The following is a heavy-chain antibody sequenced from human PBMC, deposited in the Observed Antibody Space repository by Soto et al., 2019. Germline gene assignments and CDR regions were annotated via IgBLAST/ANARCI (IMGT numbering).Heavy chain of an antibody. CDR1: GFTFSIYG. D-gene: IGHD2-15*01. J-gene: IGHJ3*01. CDR2: ITSGGGYI. CDR3: ARDQAVVVGNDAFDV. V-gene: IGHV3-21*01. Sequence: EVQLVESGGGVVKPGGSLRLSCVASGFTFSIYGMNWVRQAPGKGLEWVSTITSGGGYIYYADSVKGRFSISRDDAKNSLYLQLNNLKVEDTAVYYCARDQAVVVGNDAFDVWGQGTMVTVSS.